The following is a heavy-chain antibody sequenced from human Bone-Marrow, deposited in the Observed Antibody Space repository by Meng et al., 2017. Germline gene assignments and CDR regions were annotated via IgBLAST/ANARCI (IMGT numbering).Heavy chain of an antibody. J-gene: IGHJ4*02. V-gene: IGHV3-74*01. CDR2: INGDGSST. D-gene: IGHD5-18*01. CDR1: GFTFSSSW. Sequence: GESLKISCAASGFTFSSSWMNWVRQAPGKGLVWVSRINGDGSSTTYADSVKGRITISRDNAKNTLYLQMNSLRAEDTALYYCAKYSYGLGDYLDYWGQGALVTVSS. CDR3: AKYSYGLGDYLDY.